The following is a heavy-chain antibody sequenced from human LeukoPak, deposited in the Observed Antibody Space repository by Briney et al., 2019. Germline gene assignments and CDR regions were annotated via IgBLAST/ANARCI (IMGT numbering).Heavy chain of an antibody. CDR2: IKQDGSEK. J-gene: IGHJ4*02. D-gene: IGHD3-22*01. Sequence: GGSLRLSCAASGFTFSSYWMNWVRQAPGKGLEWVANIKQDGSEKYYVDSVKSRFTISRDNAKNSLYVQMNSLRAEDTAVYYCARGAYYYEDWGQGTLVTVSS. CDR3: ARGAYYYED. CDR1: GFTFSSYW. V-gene: IGHV3-7*01.